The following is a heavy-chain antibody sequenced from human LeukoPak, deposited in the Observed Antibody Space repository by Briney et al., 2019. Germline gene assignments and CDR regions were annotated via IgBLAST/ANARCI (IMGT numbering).Heavy chain of an antibody. Sequence: ASVKVSRKASGGTFSSYAISWVRQAPGQGLEWMGGIIPIFGTANYAQKFQGRVTITADKSTSTAYMELSSLRSEDTAVYYCARGSGYSYGHKTSYYFDYWGQGTLVTVSS. CDR1: GGTFSSYA. D-gene: IGHD5-18*01. CDR2: IIPIFGTA. CDR3: ARGSGYSYGHKTSYYFDY. J-gene: IGHJ4*02. V-gene: IGHV1-69*06.